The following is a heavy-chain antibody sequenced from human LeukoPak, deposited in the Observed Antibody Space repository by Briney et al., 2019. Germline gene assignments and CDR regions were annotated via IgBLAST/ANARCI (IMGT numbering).Heavy chain of an antibody. D-gene: IGHD2-15*01. Sequence: ASVKVSCKASGYTFTGYYMHWVRQAPGQGLEWMGWINPNSGGTNYAQKFQGRVTMTRDTSISTAYMELRRLRSDDTAVYYCARGVGYCSGGSCYCGAGYTIDWFDAWGQGSLVSVSS. CDR2: INPNSGGT. CDR1: GYTFTGYY. CDR3: ARGVGYCSGGSCYCGAGYTIDWFDA. V-gene: IGHV1-2*02. J-gene: IGHJ5*02.